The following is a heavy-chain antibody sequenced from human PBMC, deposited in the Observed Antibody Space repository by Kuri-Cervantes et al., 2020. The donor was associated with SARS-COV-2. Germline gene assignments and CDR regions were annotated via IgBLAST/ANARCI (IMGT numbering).Heavy chain of an antibody. Sequence: GESLKISCAASGFTFSSYGMHWVRQAPGKGLEWVSSISSSSSYIYYADSVKGRFTISRDNAKNSLYLQMNSLRAEDTAVYYCARDFNDGYAQGGFDYWGQGTLVTVSS. D-gene: IGHD5-24*01. CDR1: GFTFSSYG. CDR2: ISSSSSYI. J-gene: IGHJ4*02. CDR3: ARDFNDGYAQGGFDY. V-gene: IGHV3-21*01.